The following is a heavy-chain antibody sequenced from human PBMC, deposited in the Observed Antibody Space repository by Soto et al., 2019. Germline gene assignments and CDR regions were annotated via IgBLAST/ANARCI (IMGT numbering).Heavy chain of an antibody. D-gene: IGHD6-19*01. CDR1: GFTFSSYR. J-gene: IGHJ6*02. Sequence: GGSLRLSCAASGFTFSSYRMSWVRQAPGKGLEWVANIKQDGSEKYYVDSVKGRFTISRDNAKNSLYLQMNSLRAEDTAVYYCARGSKKWLAYYYYGMDVWGQGTTVTVSS. CDR2: IKQDGSEK. CDR3: ARGSKKWLAYYYYGMDV. V-gene: IGHV3-7*03.